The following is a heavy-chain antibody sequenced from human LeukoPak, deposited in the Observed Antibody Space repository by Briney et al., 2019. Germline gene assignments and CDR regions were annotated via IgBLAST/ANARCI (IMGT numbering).Heavy chain of an antibody. Sequence: SETLSLTCAVYGGSFSGYYWSWIRQPPGKGLEWIGEINHSGSTNYNPSLKSRVTISVDTSKNQFSLKLSSVTAADTAVYYCASRYDPSHYDSSGYYFLGQGTLVTVSS. CDR1: GGSFSGYY. CDR2: INHSGST. D-gene: IGHD3-22*01. J-gene: IGHJ4*02. CDR3: ASRYDPSHYDSSGYYF. V-gene: IGHV4-34*01.